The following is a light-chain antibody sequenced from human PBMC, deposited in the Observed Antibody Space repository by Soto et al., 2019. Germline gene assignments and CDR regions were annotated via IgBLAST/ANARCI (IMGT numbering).Light chain of an antibody. CDR3: QQLNSYPPVT. CDR2: DAS. Sequence: DIQMTQSPSTLSASVGDRVTITCRASQNINNWIAWYQQKPGRAPKFLIYDASTLESGVPSRFSGSGFGTEFSLTISSLQPEDFATYYCQQLNSYPPVTFGGGTKVEIK. J-gene: IGKJ4*01. CDR1: QNINNW. V-gene: IGKV1-5*01.